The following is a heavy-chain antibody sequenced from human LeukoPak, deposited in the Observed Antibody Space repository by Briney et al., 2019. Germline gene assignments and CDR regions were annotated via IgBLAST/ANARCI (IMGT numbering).Heavy chain of an antibody. V-gene: IGHV3-48*03. CDR2: ISGSDTST. D-gene: IGHD6-19*01. Sequence: GGSLRLSCAASGSIFSVYEMHWVRQAPGGGLEWIADISGSDTSTYYADSVEGRFTISRDNAKNSLYMQMNRLRVEDTAVYYCTTLTVASNFDYWGQGTLVTVSS. CDR1: GSIFSVYE. J-gene: IGHJ4*02. CDR3: TTLTVASNFDY.